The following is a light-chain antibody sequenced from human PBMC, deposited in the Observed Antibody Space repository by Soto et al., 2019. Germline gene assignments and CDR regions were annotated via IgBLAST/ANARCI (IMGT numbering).Light chain of an antibody. CDR3: QHYSTWLWT. Sequence: EIVMTQSPATLSVSPGERATLSCRASQSVDSKLAWYQQKPGQGPRLLIYGASSRATGIPARFSGSGSGTEFTLTISSLQSEDFAVYYCQHYSTWLWTFGQGTKXXIK. CDR1: QSVDSK. CDR2: GAS. V-gene: IGKV3-15*01. J-gene: IGKJ1*01.